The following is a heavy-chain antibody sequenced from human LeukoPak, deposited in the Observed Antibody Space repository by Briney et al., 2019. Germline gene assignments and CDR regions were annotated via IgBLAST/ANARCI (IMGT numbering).Heavy chain of an antibody. CDR3: ARHPLVGADY. CDR1: GGSISSSSYY. CDR2: ISYSGST. Sequence: SETLSLTRTVSGGSISSSSYYWGWIRQPPGKGLEWIGSISYSGSTYYNPSLKSRVTISVDTSKNQFSLKLSSVTAADTAVYYCARHPLVGADYWGQEPWSPSPQ. J-gene: IGHJ4*01. V-gene: IGHV4-39*01. D-gene: IGHD1-26*01.